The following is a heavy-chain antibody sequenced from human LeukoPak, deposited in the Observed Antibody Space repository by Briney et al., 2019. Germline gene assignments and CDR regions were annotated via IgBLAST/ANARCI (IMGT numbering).Heavy chain of an antibody. CDR2: IYSGGST. V-gene: IGHV3-66*01. J-gene: IGHJ6*03. CDR1: GYSISNGYY. CDR3: ARGASDNSSGWYLRDYYYYMDV. Sequence: ETLSLTCTVSGYSISNGYYWGWIRRPPGKGLEWVSVIYSGGSTYYADSVKGRFTISRDNSKNTLYLQMNSLRAEDTAVYYCARGASDNSSGWYLRDYYYYMDVWGKGTTVTISS. D-gene: IGHD6-19*01.